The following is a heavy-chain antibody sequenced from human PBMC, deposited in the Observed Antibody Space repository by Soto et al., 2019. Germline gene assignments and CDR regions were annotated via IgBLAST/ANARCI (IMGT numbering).Heavy chain of an antibody. J-gene: IGHJ5*02. CDR2: ISAYNGNT. V-gene: IGHV1-18*04. CDR1: GYTFTSYG. D-gene: IGHD3-3*01. CDR3: ARDQDYYDFWSGYYTRTNWFDP. Sequence: ASVKVSCKASGYTFTSYGISWVRQAPGQGLEWMGWISAYNGNTNYAQKLQGRVTMTTDTSTSTAYMELRSLRSDDTAVYYCARDQDYYDFWSGYYTRTNWFDPWGQGTLVTVSS.